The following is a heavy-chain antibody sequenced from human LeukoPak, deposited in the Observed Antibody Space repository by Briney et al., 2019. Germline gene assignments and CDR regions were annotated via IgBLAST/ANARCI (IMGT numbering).Heavy chain of an antibody. J-gene: IGHJ6*03. CDR2: IKQDGSEK. V-gene: IGHV3-7*01. CDR1: GFTFSSYS. Sequence: GGSLRLSCAASGFTFSSYSMSWVRQAPGQGLEWVAHIKQDGSEKNYVGSVKGRFTIARDNAKNSLYLQMNSLRAEDTAVYYCARSSITMVRGVIKSTTSWYHYYNMDVWGKGTTVTVSS. CDR3: ARSSITMVRGVIKSTTSWYHYYNMDV. D-gene: IGHD3-10*01.